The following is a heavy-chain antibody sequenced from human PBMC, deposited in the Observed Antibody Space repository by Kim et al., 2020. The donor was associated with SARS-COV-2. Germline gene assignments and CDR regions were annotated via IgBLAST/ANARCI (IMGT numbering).Heavy chain of an antibody. J-gene: IGHJ5*02. CDR3: ARDVDSSGLCWFDP. CDR2: ISYSRNT. D-gene: IGHD3-22*01. Sequence: SETLSLTCSASGVSFSSHSWSWIRQPPGKGPEWIASISYSRNTNYNPSLKSRVTISVDTSKNQFSLKPRSVTAADTAVYYCARDVDSSGLCWFDPWGQGTLVTVSS. V-gene: IGHV4-59*11. CDR1: GVSFSSHS.